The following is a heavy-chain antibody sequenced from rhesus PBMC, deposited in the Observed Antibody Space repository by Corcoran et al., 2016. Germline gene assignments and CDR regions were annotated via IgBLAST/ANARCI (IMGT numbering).Heavy chain of an antibody. CDR1: GGSISRSS. D-gene: IGHD6-25*01. Sequence: QLQLQESGPGLVKPSETLSLTCAVSGGSISRSSWSWLRPAPGTGLEWIGYIYGSGSSTNYNPSLKSRVTLSVDTSKNQLSLKLSSVTAADTAVYYCARVGVYSGSWTHFDYWGQGVLVTVSS. CDR2: IYGSGSST. CDR3: ARVGVYSGSWTHFDY. V-gene: IGHV4-169*01. J-gene: IGHJ4*01.